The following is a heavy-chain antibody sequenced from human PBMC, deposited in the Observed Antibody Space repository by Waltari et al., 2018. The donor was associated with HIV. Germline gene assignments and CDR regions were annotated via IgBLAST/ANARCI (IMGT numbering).Heavy chain of an antibody. CDR1: GFTFSSYW. D-gene: IGHD3-10*01. CDR3: ARGGFHGSGSKVN. CDR2: IKQDGREK. Sequence: EVQLVESGGGLVQPGGSLRLSCEASGFTFSSYWMSWAAQAPGKGLEWVANIKQDGREKYDVDAVNGRFTISGDNAENSLYLQMNSLRAEDTAVYYCARGGFHGSGSKVNWGQGTLVTVSS. J-gene: IGHJ4*02. V-gene: IGHV3-7*04.